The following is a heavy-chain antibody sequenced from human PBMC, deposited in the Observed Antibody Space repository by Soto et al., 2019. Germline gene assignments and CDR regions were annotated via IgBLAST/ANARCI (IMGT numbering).Heavy chain of an antibody. CDR2: IDPSDSYT. CDR3: ARRYVAGLDV. CDR1: GYTFTSYW. Sequence: PGESLKISCQVSGYTFTSYWITWVRQLPGKGLEWMGRIDPSDSYTNYSPSFQGHATISSDKSISTAYLQWSSLKASDTAMYYCARRYVAGLDVWGQGTTVTVSS. D-gene: IGHD5-12*01. V-gene: IGHV5-10-1*01. J-gene: IGHJ6*02.